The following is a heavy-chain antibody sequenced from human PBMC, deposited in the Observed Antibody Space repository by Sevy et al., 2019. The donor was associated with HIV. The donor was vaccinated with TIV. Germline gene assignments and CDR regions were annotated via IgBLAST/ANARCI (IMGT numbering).Heavy chain of an antibody. CDR1: GFTFSSYS. D-gene: IGHD3-22*01. Sequence: GGSLRLSCAASGFTFSSYSMNWVRQAPGKGLEWVSYISSSSSTIYYADSVKGRFTISGDNAKNSLYLQMNSLRDEDTAVYYCARVHYYDSSGYRNYFDYWGQGTLVTVSS. V-gene: IGHV3-48*02. CDR3: ARVHYYDSSGYRNYFDY. J-gene: IGHJ4*02. CDR2: ISSSSSTI.